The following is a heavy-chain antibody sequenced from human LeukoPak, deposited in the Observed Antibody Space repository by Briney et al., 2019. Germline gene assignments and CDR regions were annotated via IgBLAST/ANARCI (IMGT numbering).Heavy chain of an antibody. CDR2: INHSGST. D-gene: IGHD3-22*01. CDR3: ARDLYYYDSSGSY. Sequence: SETLSLTCAVYGGXFSGYYCSWIRQPPGKGLEWIGEINHSGSTNYNPSLKSRVTISVDTSKNQFSLKLSSVTAADTAVYYCARDLYYYDSSGSYWGQGTLVTVSS. J-gene: IGHJ4*02. V-gene: IGHV4-34*01. CDR1: GGXFSGYY.